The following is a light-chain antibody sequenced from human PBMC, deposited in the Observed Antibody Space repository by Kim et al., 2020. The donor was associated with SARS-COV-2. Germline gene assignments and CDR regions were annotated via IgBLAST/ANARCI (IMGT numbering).Light chain of an antibody. J-gene: IGLJ2*01. V-gene: IGLV2-14*03. CDR2: DVS. CDR3: SSYTSTNTLGV. Sequence: SVTISCSGTSSDVGGYNYVSWYQQHPGKVPKLMIYDVSDRPSGVSNRFSGSKSGNTASLTISGLQAEDEADYYCSSYTSTNTLGVFGGGTQLTVL. CDR1: SSDVGGYNY.